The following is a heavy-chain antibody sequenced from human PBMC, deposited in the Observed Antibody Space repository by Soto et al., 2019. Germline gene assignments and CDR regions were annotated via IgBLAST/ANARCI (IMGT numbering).Heavy chain of an antibody. CDR2: ISFDASYT. D-gene: IGHD3-10*01. CDR1: GFTFSTYA. J-gene: IGHJ6*02. V-gene: IGHV3-30*18. Sequence: QVQLAESGGGVVQPGRSLRLSCAASGFTFSTYAMHWVRQAPGKGLEWVAVISFDASYTYYADSVKGRLTISRDNSENTLYLQMNSLRAEDTSLYYCAKDRSSGTYPYYYNGMDVWGQGTTVTVSS. CDR3: AKDRSSGTYPYYYNGMDV.